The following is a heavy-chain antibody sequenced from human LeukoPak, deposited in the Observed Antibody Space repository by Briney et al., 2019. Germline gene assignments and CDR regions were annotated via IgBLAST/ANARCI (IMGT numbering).Heavy chain of an antibody. V-gene: IGHV3-33*01. J-gene: IGHJ4*02. CDR3: ARGRRGSPAVNFDY. Sequence: GGSLRLSCAASGFTFSSYGMHWVRQAPGKGLEWVAVIWYDGSNKYYADSVKGRFTISRDNSKNTLYLQMNSLRAEDTAVYYCARGRRGSPAVNFDYWGQGTLVTVSS. CDR2: IWYDGSNK. D-gene: IGHD2-2*01. CDR1: GFTFSSYG.